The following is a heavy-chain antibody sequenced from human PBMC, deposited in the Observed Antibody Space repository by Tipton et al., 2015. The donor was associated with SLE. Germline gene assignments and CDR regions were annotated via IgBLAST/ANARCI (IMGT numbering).Heavy chain of an antibody. CDR1: GGSFSGYY. V-gene: IGHV4-34*01. CDR3: ASPGYSSD. D-gene: IGHD6-25*01. Sequence: TLSLTCAVYGGSFSGYYWNWIRQPPGKGLEWIGEINHSGSTNYNPSLKSRVTISVDTPKNQFSLKLSSVTAADTAVYYCASPGYSSDWGQGTLVTVSP. CDR2: INHSGST. J-gene: IGHJ4*02.